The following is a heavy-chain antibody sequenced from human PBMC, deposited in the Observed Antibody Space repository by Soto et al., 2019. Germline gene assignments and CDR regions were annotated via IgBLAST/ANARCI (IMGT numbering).Heavy chain of an antibody. Sequence: SETLSLTCAVYGGSFSGYYWSWIRQPPGKGLEWIGEINHSGSTNYNPSLKSRVTISVDTSKNQFSLKLSSVTAADTAVYYCARGSDGVVDYWIQGTMVTVSS. CDR3: ARGSDGVVDY. V-gene: IGHV4-34*01. D-gene: IGHD4-17*01. CDR2: INHSGST. J-gene: IGHJ4*02. CDR1: GGSFSGYY.